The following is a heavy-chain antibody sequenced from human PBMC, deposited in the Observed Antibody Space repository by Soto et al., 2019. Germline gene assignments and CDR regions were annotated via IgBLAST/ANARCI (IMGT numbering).Heavy chain of an antibody. V-gene: IGHV4-34*01. J-gene: IGHJ4*02. CDR2: INHSGST. CDR1: GGSFSGYY. D-gene: IGHD6-6*01. CDR3: AIGKVYSSSSHFDY. Sequence: SETLSLTCAVYGGSFSGYYWSWIRQPPGKGLEWIGEINHSGSTNYNPSLKSRVTISVDTSKNQFSLKLSSVTAADTAVYYCAIGKVYSSSSHFDYCGQLSLVTVSS.